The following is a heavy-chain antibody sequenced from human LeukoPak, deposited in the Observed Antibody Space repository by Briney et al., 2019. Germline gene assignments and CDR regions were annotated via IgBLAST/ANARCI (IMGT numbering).Heavy chain of an antibody. CDR3: VKANDFWSGTIIDY. Sequence: GGSLRLSCAASGFTFSSYAMIWVRQAPGKGLEWVSAISGSGGSTYYADSVKGRFTISRDNSKNTLYLQMNSLRAEDTAVYYCVKANDFWSGTIIDYWGQGTLVTVSS. CDR2: ISGSGGST. V-gene: IGHV3-23*01. CDR1: GFTFSSYA. J-gene: IGHJ4*02. D-gene: IGHD3-3*01.